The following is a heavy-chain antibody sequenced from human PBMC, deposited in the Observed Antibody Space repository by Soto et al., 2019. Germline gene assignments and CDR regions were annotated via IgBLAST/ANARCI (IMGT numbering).Heavy chain of an antibody. CDR2: IYPGDSDT. V-gene: IGHV5-51*01. CDR3: AREGHIYRGDDSDSWYNWFDP. D-gene: IGHD5-12*01. J-gene: IGHJ5*02. CDR1: GYSFTSYW. Sequence: GESLKISCKGSGYSFTSYWIGWVRQMPGKGLEWMGIIYPGDSDTRYSPSFQGQVTISADKSISTAYLQWSSLKASDTAMYYCAREGHIYRGDDSDSWYNWFDPWGQGTLVTVSS.